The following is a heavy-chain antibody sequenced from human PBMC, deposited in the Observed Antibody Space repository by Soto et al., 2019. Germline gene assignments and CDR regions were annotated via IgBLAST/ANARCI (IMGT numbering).Heavy chain of an antibody. V-gene: IGHV5-10-1*01. CDR3: ARLNHGYSYGQL. J-gene: IGHJ4*02. CDR2: IDPSESDT. D-gene: IGHD5-18*01. Sequence: EVQLVQSGAEVKKPGESLRISCKGSGYSFTSYWINWVRQMPGKGLEWMGRIDPSESDTKYSPSFQGHVTISVDKSISTAYLQWSSLKASDTAMYYCARLNHGYSYGQLWGQGTLITVSS. CDR1: GYSFTSYW.